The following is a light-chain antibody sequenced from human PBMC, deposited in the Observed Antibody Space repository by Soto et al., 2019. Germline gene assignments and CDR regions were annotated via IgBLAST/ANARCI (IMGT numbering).Light chain of an antibody. CDR1: SSDVGGYNY. Sequence: QSVLTQPPSASGSPGQSVTISCTGTSSDVGGYNYVSWYQQHPGKAPKLMIYEVSKRPSGVPDRFSGSKSGKTASLTVSGLQAEDEAGYYCSSYAGSNAVVFGGGTKLTVL. CDR3: SSYAGSNAVV. CDR2: EVS. J-gene: IGLJ2*01. V-gene: IGLV2-8*01.